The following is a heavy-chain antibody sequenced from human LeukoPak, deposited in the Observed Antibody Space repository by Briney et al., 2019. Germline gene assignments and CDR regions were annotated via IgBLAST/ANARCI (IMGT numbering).Heavy chain of an antibody. J-gene: IGHJ3*02. CDR1: GGSFSGYY. Sequence: SETLSLTCAVYGGSFSGYYWSWIRQPPGKGLEWIGEINHSGSTNYNPSLKSRVTTSVDTSKNQFSLKLSSVTAADTAVYYCARRLSNAFDIWGQGTMVTVSS. V-gene: IGHV4-34*01. D-gene: IGHD6-25*01. CDR2: INHSGST. CDR3: ARRLSNAFDI.